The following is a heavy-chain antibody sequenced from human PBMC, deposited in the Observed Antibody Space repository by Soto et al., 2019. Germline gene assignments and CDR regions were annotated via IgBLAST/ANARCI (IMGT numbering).Heavy chain of an antibody. J-gene: IGHJ4*02. Sequence: GGSLRLSCAASGFTFSSYSMNWVRQAPGKGLEWVSYISSSSSTIYYADSVKGRFTISRDNAKNSLYLQMNSLRDEDTAVYYCARDKGYYDSSGYWTYFPLEYWGQGTLVTVSS. CDR2: ISSSSSTI. V-gene: IGHV3-48*02. CDR3: ARDKGYYDSSGYWTYFPLEY. D-gene: IGHD3-22*01. CDR1: GFTFSSYS.